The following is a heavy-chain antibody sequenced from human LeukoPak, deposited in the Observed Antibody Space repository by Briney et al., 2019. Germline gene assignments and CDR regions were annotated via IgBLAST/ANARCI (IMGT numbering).Heavy chain of an antibody. CDR2: IIPIFGTA. V-gene: IGHV1-69*05. Sequence: SVKVSCKASGGTFSSYAIRWVRQAPGQGLDWMGGIIPIFGTANYAQKFQGRVTITMDESTSTAYMELSSLRSEDTAVYYCARAPLLDYYYYYMDVWGKGTTVTVSS. J-gene: IGHJ6*03. CDR1: GGTFSSYA. D-gene: IGHD3-10*01. CDR3: ARAPLLDYYYYYMDV.